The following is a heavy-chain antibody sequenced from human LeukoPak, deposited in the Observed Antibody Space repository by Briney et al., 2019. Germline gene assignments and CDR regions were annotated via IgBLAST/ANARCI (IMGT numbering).Heavy chain of an antibody. Sequence: SETLSLTCTVSGDSMTRGGYYWSWVRQHPGKGLEWVGFIYHSGTTFYNPSLESRATISVDTSQNQFSLKLTSVTAEDTAVYYCARAVDYRNYFDYWGQGTLVTVSS. V-gene: IGHV4-31*03. J-gene: IGHJ4*02. CDR1: GDSMTRGGYY. CDR3: ARAVDYRNYFDY. D-gene: IGHD4-11*01. CDR2: IYHSGTT.